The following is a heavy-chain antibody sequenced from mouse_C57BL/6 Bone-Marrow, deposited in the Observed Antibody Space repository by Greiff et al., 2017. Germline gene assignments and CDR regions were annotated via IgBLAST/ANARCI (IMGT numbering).Heavy chain of an antibody. V-gene: IGHV1-76*01. D-gene: IGHD1-1*01. CDR2: IYPGSGNT. J-gene: IGHJ2*01. CDR3: ARSPITTVVAYYFDY. CDR1: GYTFTDYY. Sequence: VQLQQSGAELVRPGASVKLSCKASGYTFTDYYINWVKQRPGQGLEWIARIYPGSGNTYYNEKFKGKATLTAETSSSTAYMQLSSLTSEDSAVYFCARSPITTVVAYYFDYWGQGTTLTVSS.